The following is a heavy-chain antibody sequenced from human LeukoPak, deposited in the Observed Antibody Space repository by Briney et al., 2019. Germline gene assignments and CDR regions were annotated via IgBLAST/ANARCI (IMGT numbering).Heavy chain of an antibody. CDR2: ISSNGGDI. D-gene: IGHD1-1*01. Sequence: PGGSLRLSCSVSGFTFSRHDMHWVRQAPGKGLEYVSAISSNGGDIYYADSVEGRFTISRDNSKNTLYLQMSSLRPEDTAVYYCVNNWYFDYWGQGTLVTVSS. CDR1: GFTFSRHD. CDR3: VNNWYFDY. V-gene: IGHV3-64D*08. J-gene: IGHJ4*02.